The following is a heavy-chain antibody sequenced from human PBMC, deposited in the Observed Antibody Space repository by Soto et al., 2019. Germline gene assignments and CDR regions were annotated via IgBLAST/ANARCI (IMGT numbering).Heavy chain of an antibody. CDR1: GFTFSSYA. J-gene: IGHJ5*02. CDR2: ISGSGGST. V-gene: IGHV3-23*01. Sequence: SLRLSCAASGFTFSSYAMSWVRQAPGKGLEWVSAISGSGGSTYYADSVKGRFTISRDNSKNTLYLQMNSLRAEDTAVYYCAKEPVSYYDILTGPNWFDPWGQGTLVTVSS. D-gene: IGHD3-9*01. CDR3: AKEPVSYYDILTGPNWFDP.